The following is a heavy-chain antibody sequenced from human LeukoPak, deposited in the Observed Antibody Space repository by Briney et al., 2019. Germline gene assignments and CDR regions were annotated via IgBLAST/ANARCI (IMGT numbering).Heavy chain of an antibody. D-gene: IGHD6-19*01. CDR1: GFTFSSYS. Sequence: GGSLRLSCAASGFTFSSYSMNWVRQAPGQGLEWVSSISSSSSYIYYADSVKGRFTISRDNAKNSLYLQMNSLRAEDTAVYYCASETVAGTDYWGQGTLVTVSS. V-gene: IGHV3-21*01. CDR3: ASETVAGTDY. CDR2: ISSSSSYI. J-gene: IGHJ4*02.